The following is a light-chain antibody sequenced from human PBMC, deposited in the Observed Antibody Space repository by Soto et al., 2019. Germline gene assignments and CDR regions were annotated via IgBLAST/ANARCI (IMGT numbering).Light chain of an antibody. CDR1: QSINMY. CDR3: QQTYNTPGT. CDR2: GAS. J-gene: IGKJ1*01. Sequence: DIQMTQSPSSLSASVGDSVTITCRASQSINMYLNWYQHKPGKAPSLLIYGASSLHSGVPARFSGAGGGTYFTLTINSLQPEDSATYYCQQTYNTPGTFGRGTKVEI. V-gene: IGKV1-39*01.